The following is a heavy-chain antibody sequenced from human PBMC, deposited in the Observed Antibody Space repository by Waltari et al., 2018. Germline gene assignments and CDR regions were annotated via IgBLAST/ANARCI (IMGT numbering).Heavy chain of an antibody. D-gene: IGHD2-15*01. V-gene: IGHV4-38-2*01. CDR2: LYHSGAT. CDR1: GYSISSGYY. J-gene: IGHJ4*02. CDR3: VSTLQY. Sequence: QVQLLESGPRLVKPSETLSLTCSASGYSISSGYYWGWIRQPPGKGLEWIGRLYHSGATYYNPSLRSRVTMSADTSKNQFSLKVTSMTAADTAIYYCVSTLQYWGQGALVTVSS.